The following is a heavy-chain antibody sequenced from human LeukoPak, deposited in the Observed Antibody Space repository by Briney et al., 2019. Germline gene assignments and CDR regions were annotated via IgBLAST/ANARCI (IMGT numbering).Heavy chain of an antibody. CDR2: IYYCGST. CDR3: ARHSGDYVKWFDS. CDR1: GGSIRGYY. D-gene: IGHD4-17*01. V-gene: IGHV4-59*08. J-gene: IGHJ5*01. Sequence: PSQTLCLTCTVSGGSIRGYYWSWIRQPPGKGLEWIGYIYYCGSTNSNPSLKSGVTVSLDTSKNQLSLNLNSVTAADTAVYYCARHSGDYVKWFDSWGQRDRVTVSS.